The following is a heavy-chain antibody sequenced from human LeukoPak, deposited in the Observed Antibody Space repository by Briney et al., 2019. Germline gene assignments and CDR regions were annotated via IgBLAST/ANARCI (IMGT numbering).Heavy chain of an antibody. D-gene: IGHD2-2*02. V-gene: IGHV4-34*01. CDR1: GGSFSGYY. Sequence: SETLSLTCAVYGGSFSGYYWSWIRQPPGKGLEWIGEINHSGSTNYNPSLKSRVTISVDTSKNQFSLKLSSVTAADTAVYYCARGLCSSTSCYSCRTTYYFDYWGQGTLVTVSS. J-gene: IGHJ4*02. CDR2: INHSGST. CDR3: ARGLCSSTSCYSCRTTYYFDY.